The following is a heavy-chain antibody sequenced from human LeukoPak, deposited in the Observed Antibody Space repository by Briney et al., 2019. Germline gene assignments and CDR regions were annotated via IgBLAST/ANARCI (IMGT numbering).Heavy chain of an antibody. CDR3: ARQVTMIVVTSSEYYFDY. Sequence: SETLSLTCTVSGGSISSYYWSWIRQPPGKGLEWIGYIYYSGSTNYNPSLKSRVTISVDTSKNQFSPKLSSVTAADTAVYYCARQVTMIVVTSSEYYFDYWGQGTLVTVSS. J-gene: IGHJ4*02. V-gene: IGHV4-59*08. CDR1: GGSISSYY. CDR2: IYYSGST. D-gene: IGHD3-22*01.